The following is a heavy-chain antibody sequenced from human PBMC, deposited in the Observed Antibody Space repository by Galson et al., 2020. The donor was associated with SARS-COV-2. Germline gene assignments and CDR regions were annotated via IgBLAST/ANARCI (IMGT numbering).Heavy chain of an antibody. V-gene: IGHV4-30-2*01. J-gene: IGHJ3*02. CDR3: ARLHYGEYAPEAFDI. CDR2: ISHSGGT. Sequence: SQTPSLTCAVPGTSISSGSYSWNWIRQPPGKGLEWIGYISHSGGTYYNPSLKSRVTISGDRSKNQFSLRLSSVTAADTAVYCCARLHYGEYAPEAFDIWGPGTRVTV. CDR1: GTSISSGSYS. D-gene: IGHD4-17*01.